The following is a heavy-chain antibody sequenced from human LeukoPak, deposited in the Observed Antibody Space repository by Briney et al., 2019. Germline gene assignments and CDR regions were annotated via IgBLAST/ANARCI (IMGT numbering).Heavy chain of an antibody. CDR3: AKDTVKVTTIRRVPHYMDV. CDR1: GFTFSSYE. CDR2: ISSSGSTI. J-gene: IGHJ6*03. Sequence: GGSLRLSCAASGFTFSSYEMNWVRQAPGKGLEWVSYISSSGSTIYYADSVKGRFIISRDNSKNTLYLQMNSLRAEDTAVYYCAKDTVKVTTIRRVPHYMDVWGKGTTVTISS. V-gene: IGHV3-48*03. D-gene: IGHD5-12*01.